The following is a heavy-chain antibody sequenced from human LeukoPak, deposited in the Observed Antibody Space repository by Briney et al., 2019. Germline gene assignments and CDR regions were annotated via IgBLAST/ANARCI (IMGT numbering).Heavy chain of an antibody. D-gene: IGHD3-9*01. Sequence: SETLSLTCTVSGGSISSYYWSWIRQPPGKGLEWIGYIYYSGSTNYNPSLKSRVTISVDTSKNQFSLKLSSVTAADTAVYYCARRGYDILTGCLSDWFDPWGQGTLVTVSP. J-gene: IGHJ5*02. CDR3: ARRGYDILTGCLSDWFDP. CDR1: GGSISSYY. V-gene: IGHV4-59*08. CDR2: IYYSGST.